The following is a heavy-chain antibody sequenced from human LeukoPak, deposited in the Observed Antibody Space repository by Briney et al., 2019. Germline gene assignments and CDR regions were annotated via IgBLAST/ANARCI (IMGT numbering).Heavy chain of an antibody. V-gene: IGHV4-39*01. CDR1: GGSISSSVYY. CDR2: IYESGST. CDR3: AELGITMIGGV. J-gene: IGHJ6*04. Sequence: PSETLSLTCTVSGGSISSSVYYWGWIRQPPRKGLEWIGSIYESGSTYYNPSLKSRVTISVDTSKNQFSLKLSSVTAADTAVYYCAELGITMIGGVWGKGTTVTISS. D-gene: IGHD3-10*02.